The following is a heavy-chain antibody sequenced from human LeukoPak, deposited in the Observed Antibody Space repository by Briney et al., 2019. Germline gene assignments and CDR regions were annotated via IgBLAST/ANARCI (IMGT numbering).Heavy chain of an antibody. D-gene: IGHD6-13*01. CDR2: IYPGDSDT. Sequence: GESLKISCKGSGYSFTTYWIGWVRQMPGKGLEWMGIIYPGDSDTRYSPSFQGQVTISADKSINTAYLQWSSLKASDTAMYYCARKNPYSSSWYYFDYWAREPWSPSP. J-gene: IGHJ4*02. CDR3: ARKNPYSSSWYYFDY. V-gene: IGHV5-51*01. CDR1: GYSFTTYW.